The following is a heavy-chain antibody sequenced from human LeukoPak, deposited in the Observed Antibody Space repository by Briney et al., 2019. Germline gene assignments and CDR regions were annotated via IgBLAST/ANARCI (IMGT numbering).Heavy chain of an antibody. V-gene: IGHV1-18*01. D-gene: IGHD5-24*01. CDR3: ARDRGDGYPYDRAYFQH. CDR2: ISAYNGNT. CDR1: GYTFTSYG. J-gene: IGHJ1*01. Sequence: ASVRVSCKASGYTFTSYGISWVRQAPGQGLEWMGWISAYNGNTNYAQKLQGRVTMTTDTSTSTAYMELRSLRSDDTAVYYCARDRGDGYPYDRAYFQHWGQGTLVTVSS.